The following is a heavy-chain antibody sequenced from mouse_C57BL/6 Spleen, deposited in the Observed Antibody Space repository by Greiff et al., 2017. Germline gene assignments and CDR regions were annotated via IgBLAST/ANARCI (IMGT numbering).Heavy chain of an antibody. V-gene: IGHV10-1*01. CDR1: GFSFNTYA. Sequence: EVKLMESGGGLVQPKGSLKLSCAASGFSFNTYAMNWVRQAPGKGLEWVARIRSKSNNYATYYADSVKDRFTISRDDSESMLYLQMNNLKTEDTAMYYCVRPNYYGSSIFAYWGQGTLVTVSA. CDR2: IRSKSNNYAT. CDR3: VRPNYYGSSIFAY. D-gene: IGHD1-1*01. J-gene: IGHJ3*01.